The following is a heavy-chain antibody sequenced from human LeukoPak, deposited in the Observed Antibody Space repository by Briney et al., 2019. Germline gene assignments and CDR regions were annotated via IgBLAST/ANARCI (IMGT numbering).Heavy chain of an antibody. CDR1: GDSVSSNSAT. D-gene: IGHD6-13*01. J-gene: IGHJ4*02. CDR3: ARGSSSNSWYFDY. CDR2: TYYRSKWYN. V-gene: IGHV6-1*01. Sequence: SQTLSLTCAISGDSVSSNSATWTWIRQSPSRGLEWLGRTYYRSKWYNDYAVSVKSRITINPDTSKNQFSLQLSSVTPEDTAVYHCARGSSSNSWYFDYWGQGTLVTVSS.